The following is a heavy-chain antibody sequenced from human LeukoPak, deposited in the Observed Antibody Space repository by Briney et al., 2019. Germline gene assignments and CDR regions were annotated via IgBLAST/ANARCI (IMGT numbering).Heavy chain of an antibody. CDR2: ISAYNGNT. CDR3: ARGYDFWSGYPAFDI. J-gene: IGHJ3*02. D-gene: IGHD3-3*01. Sequence: ASVKVSCKASGYTFTSYGISRVRQAPGQGLEWMGWISAYNGNTNYAQKLQGRVTMTTDTSTSTAYMELRSLRSDDTAVYYCARGYDFWSGYPAFDIWGQGTMVTVSS. CDR1: GYTFTSYG. V-gene: IGHV1-18*01.